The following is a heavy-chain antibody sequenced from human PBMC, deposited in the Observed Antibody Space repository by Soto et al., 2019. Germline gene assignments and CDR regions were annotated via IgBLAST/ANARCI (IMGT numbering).Heavy chain of an antibody. CDR2: IYPGDSGT. Sequence: GESLKISCRTSGTNYWIAWVRQGPGEGLEWLGIIYPGDSGTRYSPSFQGRVTISADKSINTTYLRWSTLKASDSGIYFCARGYYSFWYDPLDYWGQGTLVTVSS. D-gene: IGHD3-3*01. J-gene: IGHJ4*02. CDR3: ARGYYSFWYDPLDY. V-gene: IGHV5-51*01. CDR1: GTNYW.